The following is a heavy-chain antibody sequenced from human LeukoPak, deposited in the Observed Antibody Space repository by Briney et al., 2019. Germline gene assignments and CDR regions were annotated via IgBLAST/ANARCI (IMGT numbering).Heavy chain of an antibody. CDR1: GFTVSSNS. Sequence: GGFLRLSCAASGFTVSSNSMSWVRQAPGKGLEWVSVIYSGGSAYYADSVKGRFTISRDNSKNTLYLQMNSLRAGDTAVYYCARGGYSSGWGPDYWGRGTLVTVSS. J-gene: IGHJ4*02. CDR3: ARGGYSSGWGPDY. V-gene: IGHV3-53*01. D-gene: IGHD6-19*01. CDR2: IYSGGSA.